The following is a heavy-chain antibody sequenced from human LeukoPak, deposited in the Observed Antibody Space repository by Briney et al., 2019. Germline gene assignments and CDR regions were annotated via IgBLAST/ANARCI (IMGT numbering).Heavy chain of an antibody. D-gene: IGHD3-22*01. CDR3: ASYYYDSSGYQDWLDP. V-gene: IGHV1-69*05. CDR2: IIPIFGTA. J-gene: IGHJ5*02. Sequence: SVKVSCKASGGTFSSYAISWVRQAPGQGLEWMGGIIPIFGTANYAQKFQVRVTITTDESTSTAYMELSSLRSEDTAVYYCASYYYDSSGYQDWLDPWGQGTLVTVSS. CDR1: GGTFSSYA.